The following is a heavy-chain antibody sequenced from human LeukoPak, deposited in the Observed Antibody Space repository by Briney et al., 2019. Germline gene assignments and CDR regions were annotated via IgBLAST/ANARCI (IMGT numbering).Heavy chain of an antibody. CDR1: GYSISSGYY. Sequence: PSETLSLTCAVSGYSISSGYYWGWIRQPPGKGLGWFGSIYHSGSTYYNPSLKSRVTISVDTSKNQFSLKLSSVTAADTAVYYCARDIGNGGSFSFDYWGQGTLVTVSS. D-gene: IGHD1-26*01. J-gene: IGHJ4*02. CDR3: ARDIGNGGSFSFDY. V-gene: IGHV4-38-2*02. CDR2: IYHSGST.